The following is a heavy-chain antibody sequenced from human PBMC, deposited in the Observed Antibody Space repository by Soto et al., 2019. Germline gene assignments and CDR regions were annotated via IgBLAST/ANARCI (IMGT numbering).Heavy chain of an antibody. D-gene: IGHD4-4*01. CDR1: GFTVSSNY. J-gene: IGHJ6*03. CDR3: ARVSFYRNPPLAGYYYYREV. Sequence: GGSLRLSCAASGFTVSSNYMSCVRHAPGKGRECVSTIYSGGSKYYADSGKGRFTICRDNSKNTLYLQMNSMSAEDTGVYYCARVSFYRNPPLAGYYYYREVWGKGTTVTVSS. V-gene: IGHV3-66*01. CDR2: IYSGGSK.